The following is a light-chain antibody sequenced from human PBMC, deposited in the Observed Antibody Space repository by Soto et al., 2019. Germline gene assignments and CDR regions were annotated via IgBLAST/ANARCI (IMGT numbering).Light chain of an antibody. CDR2: GAS. CDR1: KIVSSSY. J-gene: IGKJ4*01. Sequence: LTQSRVTLYLTPAERATVSYTSSKIVSSSYVSWYQQNPRQAPRLLIYGASRRATGIQDMSSGSGSGTVLPISTSSLEAEDFAGYYCQQDGSSPHFGGGTKVDI. V-gene: IGKV3-20*01. CDR3: QQDGSSPH.